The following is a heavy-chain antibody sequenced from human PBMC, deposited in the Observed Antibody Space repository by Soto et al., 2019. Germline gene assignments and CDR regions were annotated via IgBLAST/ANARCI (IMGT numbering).Heavy chain of an antibody. Sequence: QMPLVQSGPEVKKPGTSVKVSCKASGFTFTSSAVQWVRQARGQRLEWIGWIVVGSGNTNYAQKFQERVTITRDMSTSTAYMELSSLRSEDTAVYYCAARGGYSGYDLGDYWGQGTLVTVSS. V-gene: IGHV1-58*01. D-gene: IGHD5-12*01. CDR1: GFTFTSSA. J-gene: IGHJ4*02. CDR2: IVVGSGNT. CDR3: AARGGYSGYDLGDY.